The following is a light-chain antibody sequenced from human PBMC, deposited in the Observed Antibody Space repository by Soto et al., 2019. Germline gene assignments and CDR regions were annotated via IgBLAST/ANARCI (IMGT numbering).Light chain of an antibody. CDR3: CSYAGSCTVL. CDR2: DVS. V-gene: IGLV2-11*01. J-gene: IGLJ2*01. Sequence: QSVLTQPRSVSGSPGQSVTISCTGTNSDVGGYNYVSWYQHHPGKAPKLMIYDVSKRPSGVPDRFSGSKSGNTASLTISGLQAEDEADYYCCSYAGSCTVLFGGGTKLTVL. CDR1: NSDVGGYNY.